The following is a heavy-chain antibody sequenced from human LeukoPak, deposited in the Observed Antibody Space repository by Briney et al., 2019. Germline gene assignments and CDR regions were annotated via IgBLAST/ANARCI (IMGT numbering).Heavy chain of an antibody. D-gene: IGHD3-10*01. CDR1: GIIFSDYY. CDR3: AAIPMVRASYTRDY. J-gene: IGHJ4*02. Sequence: GGSLRLSCIGSGIIFSDYYMDWVRQAPGKGLEWVGRSRNKPSGYTTEYAASVKGRFTVSRDDSNKSFYLQMNGLKIDDTAVYYCAAIPMVRASYTRDYWGQGTLVSVSS. CDR2: SRNKPSGYTT. V-gene: IGHV3-72*01.